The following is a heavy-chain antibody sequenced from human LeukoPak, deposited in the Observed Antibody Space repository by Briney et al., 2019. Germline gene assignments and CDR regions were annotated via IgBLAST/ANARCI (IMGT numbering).Heavy chain of an antibody. D-gene: IGHD7-27*01. CDR3: ARRKTKGPTGGGEFDY. V-gene: IGHV5-51*01. CDR1: GYSFTSYW. J-gene: IGHJ4*02. Sequence: GESLKISCKGSGYSFTSYWIGWVRQMPGKGLEWMGIIYPGDSDTRYSPSFQGQVTISADKSISTAYLQWNSLKASDTAMYYCARRKTKGPTGGGEFDYWGQGTLVTVSS. CDR2: IYPGDSDT.